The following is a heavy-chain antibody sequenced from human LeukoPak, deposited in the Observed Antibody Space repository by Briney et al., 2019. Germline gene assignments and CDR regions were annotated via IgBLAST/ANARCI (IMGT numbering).Heavy chain of an antibody. V-gene: IGHV3-48*03. J-gene: IGHJ4*02. Sequence: GGCLRHSCAASGFTFSSYEMNWVRQAPGKGLEWVSYISSSGSTIYYADSVKGRFTISRDNAKNSLYLQMNSLRAEDTAVYYCARDRHSSGDSYFDNCGQGTLFTVSS. CDR1: GFTFSSYE. D-gene: IGHD3-22*01. CDR3: ARDRHSSGDSYFDN. CDR2: ISSSGSTI.